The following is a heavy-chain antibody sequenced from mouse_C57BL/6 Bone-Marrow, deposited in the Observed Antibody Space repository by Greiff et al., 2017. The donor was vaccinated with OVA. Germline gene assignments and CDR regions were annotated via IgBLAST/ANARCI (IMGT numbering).Heavy chain of an antibody. V-gene: IGHV7-3*01. J-gene: IGHJ3*01. CDR2: IRNKANGYTT. CDR1: GFTFTDYY. Sequence: VESGGGLVQPGGSLSLSCAASGFTFTDYYMSWVRQPPGKALEWLGFIRNKANGYTTEYSASVKGRFTISRDNSQSILYLQMNALRAEDSATYYCARGYYGSSWFAYWGQGTLVTVSA. CDR3: ARGYYGSSWFAY. D-gene: IGHD1-1*01.